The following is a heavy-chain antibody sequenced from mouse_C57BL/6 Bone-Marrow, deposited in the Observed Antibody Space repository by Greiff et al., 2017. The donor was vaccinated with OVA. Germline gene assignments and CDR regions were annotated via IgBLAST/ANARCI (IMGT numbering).Heavy chain of an antibody. CDR1: GYTFTSYG. J-gene: IGHJ2*01. Sequence: EVKLMESGAELVRPGSSVKMSCKTSGYTFTSYGINWVKQRPGQGLEWIGYIYIGNGYTEYNEKVKGQATLTSETSSCTAYMQLSSLTSEDSAIDFCARWRGDYWGQGTTLTVSS. V-gene: IGHV1-58*01. CDR3: ARWRGDY. CDR2: IYIGNGYT.